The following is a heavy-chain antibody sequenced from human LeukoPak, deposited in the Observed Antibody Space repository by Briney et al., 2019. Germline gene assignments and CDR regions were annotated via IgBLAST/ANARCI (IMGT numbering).Heavy chain of an antibody. V-gene: IGHV3-23*01. CDR2: ISGSGGST. CDR3: VKNGRGWSPRFDP. CDR1: GFTFSNYD. Sequence: GGSLRLSCAASGFTFSNYDMNWVRQAPGKGLEWVSVISGSGGSTYYADSVRGRFTISRDDSENTMYLQMNSLRAEDTAIYYCVKNGRGWSPRFDPWGQGTLVTVSS. D-gene: IGHD6-19*01. J-gene: IGHJ5*02.